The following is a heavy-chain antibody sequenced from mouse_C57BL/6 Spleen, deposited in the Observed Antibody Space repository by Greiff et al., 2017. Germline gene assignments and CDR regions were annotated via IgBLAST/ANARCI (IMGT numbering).Heavy chain of an antibody. Sequence: VQLQQSGPGLAKPSQTLSLTCSVTGYSITSDYWNWIRKFPGNKLEYMGYISYSGSTYYNPSLTSRISITRYTSKNQYYLQLNSVTTEDTAAYYCARTPCYGRSYGYFDVWGTGTTVTVSS. CDR3: ARTPCYGRSYGYFDV. J-gene: IGHJ1*03. V-gene: IGHV3-8*01. CDR1: GYSITSDY. CDR2: ISYSGST. D-gene: IGHD1-1*01.